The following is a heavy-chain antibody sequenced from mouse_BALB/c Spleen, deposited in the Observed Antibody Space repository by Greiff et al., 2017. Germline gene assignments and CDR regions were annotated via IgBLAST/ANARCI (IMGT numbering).Heavy chain of an antibody. CDR1: GYTFTSYW. Sequence: VKLMESGAELAKPGASVKMSCKASGYTFTSYWMHWVKQRPGQGLEWIGYINPSTGYTEYNQKFKDKATLTADKSSSTAYMQLSSLTSEDSAVYYCARALLYGSPAWFAYWGQGTLVTVSA. CDR2: INPSTGYT. D-gene: IGHD1-1*01. J-gene: IGHJ3*01. CDR3: ARALLYGSPAWFAY. V-gene: IGHV1-7*01.